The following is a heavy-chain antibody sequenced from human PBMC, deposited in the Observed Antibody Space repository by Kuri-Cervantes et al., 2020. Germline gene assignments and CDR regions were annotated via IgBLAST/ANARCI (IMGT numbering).Heavy chain of an antibody. J-gene: IGHJ6*02. Sequence: GEALKISCAASGFTFSSYAMSWVRQAPGKGLEWVSAISGSGGSTYYADSVKGRFTISRDNSKNTLYLQMNSLRAEDTAVYYCAKGDYCSSNSCYPGYYYGMDVWGQGTTVTVSS. CDR1: GFTFSSYA. V-gene: IGHV3-23*01. CDR3: AKGDYCSSNSCYPGYYYGMDV. CDR2: ISGSGGST. D-gene: IGHD2-2*01.